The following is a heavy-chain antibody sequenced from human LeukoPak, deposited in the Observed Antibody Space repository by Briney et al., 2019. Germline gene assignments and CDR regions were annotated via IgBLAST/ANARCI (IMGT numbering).Heavy chain of an antibody. Sequence: EGSLRLSCAASGFTFNSYNMNWVRQAPGKGLERVSSITSSSTYMYYADSVKGRFTISRDNARNSLYLQMNSLRAEDTAVYYCARDPYSGSYWNYYYYYMDVWGKGTTVTISS. J-gene: IGHJ6*03. CDR3: ARDPYSGSYWNYYYYYMDV. CDR1: GFTFNSYN. V-gene: IGHV3-21*01. D-gene: IGHD1-26*01. CDR2: ITSSSTYM.